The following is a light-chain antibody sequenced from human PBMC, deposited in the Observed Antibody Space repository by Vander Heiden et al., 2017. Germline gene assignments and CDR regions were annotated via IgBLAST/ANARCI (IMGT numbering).Light chain of an antibody. CDR1: SSDVGSSKY. CDR3: SSYTTSSTWV. V-gene: IGLV2-14*01. Sequence: QSALTQPASVSGSPGQSITISCTGTSSDVGSSKYVSWFQQPPGKAPKLMMFEVSNRPSGVSIRFSGSRSGNTASLTISGLQAEDEADYYCSSYTTSSTWVFGGGSKLPVL. CDR2: EVS. J-gene: IGLJ3*02.